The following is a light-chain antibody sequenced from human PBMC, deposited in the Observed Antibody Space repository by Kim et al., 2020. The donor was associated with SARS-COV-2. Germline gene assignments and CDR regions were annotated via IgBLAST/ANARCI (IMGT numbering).Light chain of an antibody. CDR2: QDS. J-gene: IGLJ1*01. CDR3: QAWDSSTGV. Sequence: SVSPGQTASMTCSGDKLGDKYACWYQQKAGQSPVVVIYQDSKRPSGIPERFSGSNSGNTATLTISGTQAMDEADYYCQAWDSSTGVFGTGTKVTVL. V-gene: IGLV3-1*01. CDR1: KLGDKY.